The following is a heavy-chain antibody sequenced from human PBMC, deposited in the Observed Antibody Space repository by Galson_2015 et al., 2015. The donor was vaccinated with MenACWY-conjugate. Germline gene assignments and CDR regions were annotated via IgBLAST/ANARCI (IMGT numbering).Heavy chain of an antibody. CDR2: ISSRSSTI. D-gene: IGHD1-26*01. J-gene: IGHJ5*01. V-gene: IGHV3-48*02. CDR1: GFTFSSYS. CDR3: ARDPGSGSLNWFDS. Sequence: SLRLSCAAPGFTFSSYSMNWVRQAPGKGLEWVSYISSRSSTIYYADSVKGRFTISRDNAKNSLYLQMNSLRDEDTAVYYCARDPGSGSLNWFDSWGQGTLVTVSS.